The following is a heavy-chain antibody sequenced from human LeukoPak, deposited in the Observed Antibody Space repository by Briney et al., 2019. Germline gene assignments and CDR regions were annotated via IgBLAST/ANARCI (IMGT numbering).Heavy chain of an antibody. J-gene: IGHJ6*03. D-gene: IGHD2-15*01. Sequence: ASVKVSCKASGYTFTGYYMHWVRQAPGQGLEWMGWINPNSGGTNYAQKFQGRVTMTRDTSISTAYMELSRLRSDDTAVYYCARHGVGYCSGGSCHYYYYYMDVWGKGTTVTISS. CDR2: INPNSGGT. V-gene: IGHV1-2*02. CDR3: ARHGVGYCSGGSCHYYYYYMDV. CDR1: GYTFTGYY.